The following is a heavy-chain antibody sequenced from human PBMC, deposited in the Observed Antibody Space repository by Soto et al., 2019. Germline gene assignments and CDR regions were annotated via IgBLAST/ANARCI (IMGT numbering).Heavy chain of an antibody. CDR2: MNPNSGNT. CDR3: ARGLGEKSGWYPNWFDP. D-gene: IGHD6-19*01. CDR1: GYTFTSYD. J-gene: IGHJ5*02. Sequence: ASVKVSCKASGYTFTSYDINWVRQATGQRLEWMGWMNPNSGNTGYAQKFQGRVTMTRNTSISTAYMELSSLRSEDTAVYYCARGLGEKSGWYPNWFDPWGQGTLVTVSS. V-gene: IGHV1-8*01.